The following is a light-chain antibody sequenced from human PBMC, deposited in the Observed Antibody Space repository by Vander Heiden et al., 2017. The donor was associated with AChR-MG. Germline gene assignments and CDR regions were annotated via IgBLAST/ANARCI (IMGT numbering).Light chain of an antibody. CDR3: RQEDNLPRT. CDR1: QDIAHY. Sequence: DIQMTQSPSSLSASVGDRVTITCQASQDIAHYLNWYQQKPGTAPKLLIYDASNLQTGVPSRFSGSGSGTDFTFTINSLQPEDLATYYCRQEDNLPRTFGQGTKVEIK. J-gene: IGKJ1*01. CDR2: DAS. V-gene: IGKV1-33*01.